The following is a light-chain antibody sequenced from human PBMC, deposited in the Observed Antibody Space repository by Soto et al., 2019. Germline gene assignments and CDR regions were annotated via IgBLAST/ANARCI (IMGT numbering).Light chain of an antibody. CDR2: EVS. V-gene: IGLV2-14*01. CDR1: SIDVGSYNY. CDR3: SSYTSRSTL. J-gene: IGLJ1*01. Sequence: QSVLTQPASVSGSPGKSTTISCTGPSIDVGSYNYVSWYQQHPGKATKLMIYEVSDRPSGISSRFSGSKSGNTASLTISGLQTEDEADYYCSSYTSRSTLFGTGNKVTVL.